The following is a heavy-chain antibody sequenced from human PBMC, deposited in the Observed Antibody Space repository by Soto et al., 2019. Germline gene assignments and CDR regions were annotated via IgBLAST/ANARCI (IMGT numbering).Heavy chain of an antibody. CDR3: ARDHSSSSMDY. J-gene: IGHJ4*02. V-gene: IGHV4-4*07. CDR1: GGSISSFY. D-gene: IGHD6-6*01. Sequence: SETLSLTCTVSGGSISSFYCNWVRQPAGKGLEWIGRIYTSGSTNYNPSLKSRVTMSVDTSKNLFSLKLSSVTAADTAMYYCARDHSSSSMDYWGQGTLVTVSS. CDR2: IYTSGST.